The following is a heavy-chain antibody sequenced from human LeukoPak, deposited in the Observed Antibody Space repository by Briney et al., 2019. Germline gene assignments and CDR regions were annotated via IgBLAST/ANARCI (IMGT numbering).Heavy chain of an antibody. Sequence: GASVKVSCKASGYTFTGYHMHWLRQAPGQGLEWMGVIIPILGTVNDAQKFQGRVTITADESTSTAYMELSSLRSEDTAVHYCARRTIFGVETLLDYWGQGTLVTVSS. CDR3: ARRTIFGVETLLDY. V-gene: IGHV1-69*13. CDR1: GYTFTGYH. CDR2: IIPILGTV. D-gene: IGHD3-3*01. J-gene: IGHJ4*02.